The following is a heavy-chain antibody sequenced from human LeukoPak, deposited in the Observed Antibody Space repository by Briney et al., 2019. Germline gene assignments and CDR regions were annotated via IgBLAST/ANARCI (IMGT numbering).Heavy chain of an antibody. CDR3: ASRYCTSTNCYVFDI. V-gene: IGHV3-21*01. D-gene: IGHD2-2*01. CDR2: LSSSSDYI. Sequence: PGGSLRLSCAASGFTFSSYSMNWVRQAPGKGLEWVSALSSSSDYIFYADSVQGRFTISRDNAVNSLFLQMNSLRAEDTAVYYCASRYCTSTNCYVFDIWGQGTVVTVYS. CDR1: GFTFSSYS. J-gene: IGHJ3*02.